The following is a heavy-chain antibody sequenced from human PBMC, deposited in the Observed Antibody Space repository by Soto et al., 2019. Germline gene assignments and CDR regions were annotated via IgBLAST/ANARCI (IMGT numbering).Heavy chain of an antibody. CDR2: IYYRGTT. CDR3: ARNSRGYICGYYVDS. Sequence: QVRLQESGPGLVKPSETLSLTCTVSGASVNNGSYYWSWIRQSPGKGLEWIRYIYYRGTTTYNLCLKGRFTISVDTSKNHLFLKVKSVTAADMAVYYCARNSRGYICGYYVDSWGQGTQVTVSS. J-gene: IGHJ4*02. V-gene: IGHV4-61*01. D-gene: IGHD5-18*01. CDR1: GASVNNGSYY.